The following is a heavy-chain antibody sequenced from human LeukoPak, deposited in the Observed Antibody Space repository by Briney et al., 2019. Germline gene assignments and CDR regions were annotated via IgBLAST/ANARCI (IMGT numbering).Heavy chain of an antibody. Sequence: ASVKVSCKASGYTFTSYDINWVRHAPGQGLECRGWMNPNSGNTGYAQKFQGRVTMTRNTSISTAYMELSSLRSEDTAVYYCARAGGIAAAGTDWGQGTLVTVSS. CDR1: GYTFTSYD. V-gene: IGHV1-8*01. CDR2: MNPNSGNT. CDR3: ARAGGIAAAGTD. J-gene: IGHJ4*02. D-gene: IGHD6-13*01.